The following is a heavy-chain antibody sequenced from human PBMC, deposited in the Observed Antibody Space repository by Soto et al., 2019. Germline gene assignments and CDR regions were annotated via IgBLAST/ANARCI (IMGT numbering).Heavy chain of an antibody. CDR2: IYYSGST. CDR3: ARDSKRGYSGYDKLDY. D-gene: IGHD5-12*01. V-gene: IGHV4-61*01. CDR1: GGPVSSGSYY. Sequence: PSGPLSLTCTVSGGPVSSGSYYWCWIRQPPGKGLEWIGYIYYSGSTNYNPSLKSRVTISVDTSKNQFSLKLTSVTAADTAVYYCARDSKRGYSGYDKLDYCGQRLLVSVSS. J-gene: IGHJ4*02.